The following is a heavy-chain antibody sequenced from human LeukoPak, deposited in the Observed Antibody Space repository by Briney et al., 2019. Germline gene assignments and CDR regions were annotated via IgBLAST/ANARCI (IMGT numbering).Heavy chain of an antibody. Sequence: GGSLRLSCIGSGFPLSKYAMNWVRQAPGKGLEWVSLISTSGNTHYADSVKGRFVISRDNSKNTLCLQMNSLRAEDTAVYYCARDITELERLFDYWGQGTLVTVSS. J-gene: IGHJ4*02. CDR1: GFPLSKYA. D-gene: IGHD1-1*01. V-gene: IGHV3-23*01. CDR2: ISTSGNT. CDR3: ARDITELERLFDY.